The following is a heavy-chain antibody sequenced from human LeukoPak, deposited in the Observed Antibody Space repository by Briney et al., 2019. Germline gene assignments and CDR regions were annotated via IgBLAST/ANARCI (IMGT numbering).Heavy chain of an antibody. CDR2: IYTSGST. J-gene: IGHJ4*02. V-gene: IGHV4-61*02. CDR1: GGSISSGSYY. Sequence: SETLSLTCTVSGGSISSGSYYWSWIRQPAGKGLEWIGRIYTSGSTNYNPSLKSRVTISVDTSKNQFSLKLRSVTAADTAVYYCARTYYDFWNGYPPTDYWGQGTLVTVSS. CDR3: ARTYYDFWNGYPPTDY. D-gene: IGHD3-3*01.